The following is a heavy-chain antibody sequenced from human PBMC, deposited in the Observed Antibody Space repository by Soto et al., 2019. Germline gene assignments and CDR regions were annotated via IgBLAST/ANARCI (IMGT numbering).Heavy chain of an antibody. J-gene: IGHJ4*02. CDR1: GFSLNTSRVG. CDR2: IYWDDDK. D-gene: IGHD3-3*01. CDR3: VHGPYYNFWSGYPPLDY. Sequence: QITLKESGPTLVKPTQTLTLTCTFSGFSLNTSRVGVGWIRQPPGKALEWLALIYWDDDKRFSPSLKTRLTITRDTSKNQVVLTMTNMDRVDTATYYCVHGPYYNFWSGYPPLDYWGQGTLVTVSS. V-gene: IGHV2-5*02.